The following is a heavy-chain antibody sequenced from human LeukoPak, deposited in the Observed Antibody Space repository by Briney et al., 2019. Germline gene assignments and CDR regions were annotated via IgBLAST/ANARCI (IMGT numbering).Heavy chain of an antibody. CDR1: GYTFTNYY. CDR2: IHPNDGDT. Sequence: GASVKVSCKASGYTFTNYYMHWVRQAPGQGREWMGLIHPNDGDTKYAQEFQDRVTMTRDTSTGTVYMELSSLRSEDTAVYYCATYTQSGAQGVSDYWGQGTRVTVSS. J-gene: IGHJ4*02. V-gene: IGHV1-46*01. CDR3: ATYTQSGAQGVSDY. D-gene: IGHD3-10*01.